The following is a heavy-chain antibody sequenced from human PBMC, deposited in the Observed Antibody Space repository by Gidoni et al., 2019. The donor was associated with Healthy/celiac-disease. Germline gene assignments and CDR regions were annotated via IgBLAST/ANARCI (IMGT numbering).Heavy chain of an antibody. V-gene: IGHV4-39*01. J-gene: IGHJ4*02. Sequence: QLQLQESGPGLVQPSGTMSLTCTVAGGSISSSCYYWGWIRQPPGKGLAWIGISYYSGSTYYNPSLKSRVTISVDTSKNQFSLKLSSVTAADTAVYYCARLLGYCSGGSCYEYWGQGTLVTVSS. D-gene: IGHD2-15*01. CDR2: SYYSGST. CDR1: GGSISSSCYY. CDR3: ARLLGYCSGGSCYEY.